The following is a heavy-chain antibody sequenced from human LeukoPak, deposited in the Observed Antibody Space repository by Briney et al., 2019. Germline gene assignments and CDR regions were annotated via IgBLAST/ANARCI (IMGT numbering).Heavy chain of an antibody. Sequence: SETLSVTCMVSVGSLSSGDYYWGWIRQSPGKGREWHVSIYYSGSTYYNPSFKSRVTISVDTSKNQFFLKVSSVTAADTTVYYCARHVPSTIFFNWFDPWGQGTLVTVSS. CDR3: ARHVPSTIFFNWFDP. CDR2: IYYSGST. J-gene: IGHJ5*02. V-gene: IGHV4-39*01. CDR1: VGSLSSGDYY. D-gene: IGHD3-3*01.